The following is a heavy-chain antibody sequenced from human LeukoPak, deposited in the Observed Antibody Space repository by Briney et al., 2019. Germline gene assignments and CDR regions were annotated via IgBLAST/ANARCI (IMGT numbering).Heavy chain of an antibody. Sequence: SETLSLTCTVSGGSISGYYWTWIRQPPGKGLEWIGYIYYSGSTYYNPSLKSRVTISVDTSKNQFSLKLSSVTAADTAVYYCARDKDYGPIDYWGQGTLVTVSS. CDR3: ARDKDYGPIDY. J-gene: IGHJ4*02. CDR1: GGSISGYY. V-gene: IGHV4-30-4*08. D-gene: IGHD4/OR15-4a*01. CDR2: IYYSGST.